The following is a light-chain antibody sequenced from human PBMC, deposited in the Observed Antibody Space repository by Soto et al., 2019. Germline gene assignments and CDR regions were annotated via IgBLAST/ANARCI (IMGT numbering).Light chain of an antibody. CDR3: QQLNSYPRT. V-gene: IGKV1-9*01. CDR1: QGISSY. J-gene: IGKJ1*01. Sequence: IQLTQSPSSLSASVGDRVTITCRASQGISSYLAWYQRKPGKAPKLLIYAASTLQSGVPSRFSGSGSGTDFTLTISSLQPEDFATYYCQQLNSYPRTFGQGTKVDIK. CDR2: AAS.